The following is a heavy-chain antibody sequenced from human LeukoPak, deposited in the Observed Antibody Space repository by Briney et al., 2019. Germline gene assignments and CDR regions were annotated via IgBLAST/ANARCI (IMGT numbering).Heavy chain of an antibody. CDR2: ISSSSSTI. V-gene: IGHV3-48*01. CDR1: GFTFSSYS. Sequence: GGSLRLSCAASGFTFSSYSMNWVRQAPGKGLEWVSYISSSSSTIYYADSVKGRFTISRDNAKNSLYLQMNSLRAEDTAVYYCARGGARLSTVRGEKRFYYYYYYMDVWGKGTTVTVSS. CDR3: ARGGARLSTVRGEKRFYYYYYYMDV. J-gene: IGHJ6*03. D-gene: IGHD3-10*01.